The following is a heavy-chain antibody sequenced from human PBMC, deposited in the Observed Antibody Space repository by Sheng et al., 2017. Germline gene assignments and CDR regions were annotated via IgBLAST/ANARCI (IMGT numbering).Heavy chain of an antibody. J-gene: IGHJ3*02. V-gene: IGHV3-48*03. CDR2: VNYDGSGT. D-gene: IGHD1-1*01. CDR1: GFTFSYYE. CDR3: ARERGGSHDPFDM. Sequence: EGQLVDSGGGLVQPGGSLRLSCVASGFTFSYYEMNWVRQAPGKGPEWIAYVNYDGSGTYYIDSVKGRFTISRDNTKNSLYLQMDRLRAEDTALYYCARERGGSHDPFDMWGQGTMVTVSS.